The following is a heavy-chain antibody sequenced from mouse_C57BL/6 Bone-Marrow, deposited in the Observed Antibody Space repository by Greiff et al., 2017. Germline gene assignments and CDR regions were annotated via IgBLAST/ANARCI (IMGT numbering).Heavy chain of an antibody. V-gene: IGHV1-82*01. D-gene: IGHD1-1*01. CDR2: IYPGDGAT. Sequence: QVQLQQSGPELVKPGASVKISCKASGSAFSSSWLNWVQQRPGKGLEWIGRIYPGDGATNSNGKFKGKATLTSDKSSITAYMRLSSLTSEYSAVYCCAHYYGRSHYFAMDYWGQGTSVTVSS. J-gene: IGHJ4*01. CDR1: GSAFSSSW. CDR3: AHYYGRSHYFAMDY.